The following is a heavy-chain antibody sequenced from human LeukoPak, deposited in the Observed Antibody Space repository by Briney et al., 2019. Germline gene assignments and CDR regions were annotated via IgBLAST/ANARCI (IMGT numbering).Heavy chain of an antibody. CDR2: IKQDGSEK. D-gene: IGHD2-15*01. Sequence: GGSLRLSCAASGFTFSRYWVTWVRPAPGKGLEWVANIKQDGSEKYYVDSVKGRFTIDRDNAKNSLYLQMNSLRAEDTAVYYCARNGQWSFDYWGQGTLVTVSS. J-gene: IGHJ4*02. CDR3: ARNGQWSFDY. CDR1: GFTFSRYW. V-gene: IGHV3-7*01.